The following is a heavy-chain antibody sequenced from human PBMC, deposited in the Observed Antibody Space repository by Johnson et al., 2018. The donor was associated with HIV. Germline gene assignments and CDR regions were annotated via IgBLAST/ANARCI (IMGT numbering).Heavy chain of an antibody. CDR2: ISYDGSNK. CDR3: ARGEPYYYDSSGYYYPDAFDI. J-gene: IGHJ3*02. Sequence: VQLVESGGGVVQPGRSLRLSCAASGFTFSSYAIHWVRQAPGKGLEWVADISYDGSNKYYEDSVKGRFTISRDNSRNTLYLQMNSLRAEETVVYYCARGEPYYYDSSGYYYPDAFDIWGQGTMVTVSS. V-gene: IGHV3-30-3*01. D-gene: IGHD3-22*01. CDR1: GFTFSSYA.